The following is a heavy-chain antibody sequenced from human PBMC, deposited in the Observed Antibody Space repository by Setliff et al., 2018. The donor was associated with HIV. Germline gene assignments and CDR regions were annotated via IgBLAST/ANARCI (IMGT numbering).Heavy chain of an antibody. D-gene: IGHD6-19*01. CDR1: GGTFSSYA. CDR3: ARLGSGWSDSYYYAMDV. V-gene: IGHV1-69*10. CDR2: IIPILGIA. J-gene: IGHJ6*02. Sequence: SVKVSCKASGGTFSSYAISWVRQAPGQGLEWMGGIIPILGIAKYAQKFLDRVTMTVDTATSRAYMELRSLRFDDTAVYFCARLGSGWSDSYYYAMDVWGQGTTVTVS.